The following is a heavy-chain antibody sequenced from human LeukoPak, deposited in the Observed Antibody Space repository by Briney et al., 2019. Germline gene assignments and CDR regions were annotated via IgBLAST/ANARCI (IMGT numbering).Heavy chain of an antibody. Sequence: TPSETLSLTCAVYGGSFSGYYWSWIRQPPGKGLEWIGEINHSGSTNYNPSLKSRVTISVDTSKNQFSLKLSSVTAADTAVYYCARDFWSGFAFDIWGQGTMVTVSS. J-gene: IGHJ3*02. CDR1: GGSFSGYY. V-gene: IGHV4-34*01. CDR3: ARDFWSGFAFDI. D-gene: IGHD3-3*01. CDR2: INHSGST.